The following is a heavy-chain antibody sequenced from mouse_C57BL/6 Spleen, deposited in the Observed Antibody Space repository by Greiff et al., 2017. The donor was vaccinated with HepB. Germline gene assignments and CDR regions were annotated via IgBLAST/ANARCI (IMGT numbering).Heavy chain of an antibody. J-gene: IGHJ3*01. CDR1: GFTFSDYG. CDR2: ISSGSSTI. Sequence: EVKLQESGGGLVKPGGSLKLSCAASGFTFSDYGMHWVRQAPEKGLEWVAYISSGSSTIYYADTVKGRFTISRDNAKNTLFLQMTSLGSEDTAMYYCARNLFAYWGQGTLVTVSA. V-gene: IGHV5-17*01. CDR3: ARNLFAY.